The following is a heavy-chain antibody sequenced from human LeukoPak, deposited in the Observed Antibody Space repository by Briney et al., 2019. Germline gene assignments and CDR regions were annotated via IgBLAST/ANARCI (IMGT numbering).Heavy chain of an antibody. CDR3: ASLRIAAGNNWFDP. J-gene: IGHJ5*02. V-gene: IGHV4-34*01. Sequence: PSETLSLTCAVYGGSFSGYYWSWIRQPPGKGLEWIGEINHSGSTNYNPSLKSRVTISVDTSKNQFSLKLSSVTAADTAVYYCASLRIAAGNNWFDPWGQGTLVTVSS. CDR2: INHSGST. D-gene: IGHD6-13*01. CDR1: GGSFSGYY.